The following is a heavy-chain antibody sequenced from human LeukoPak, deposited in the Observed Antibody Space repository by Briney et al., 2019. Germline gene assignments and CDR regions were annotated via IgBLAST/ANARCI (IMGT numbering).Heavy chain of an antibody. CDR3: ARASHYSDSSDYPDY. V-gene: IGHV3-20*04. D-gene: IGHD3-22*01. CDR1: GFTFDDYG. J-gene: IGHJ4*02. Sequence: GGSLRLSCAASGFTFDDYGMSWVRQAPGKGLEWVSGINWSGGSTGYADSVKGRFTISRDNAKNSLYLQMNSLRAEDTALYYCARASHYSDSSDYPDYWGQGTLVTVYS. CDR2: INWSGGST.